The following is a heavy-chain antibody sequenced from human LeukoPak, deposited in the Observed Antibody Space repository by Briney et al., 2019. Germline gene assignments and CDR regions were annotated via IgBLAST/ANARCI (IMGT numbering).Heavy chain of an antibody. V-gene: IGHV3-30*02. Sequence: GGSLRLSCAASGFTFSNYGMHWVRQAPGKGLEWVAFISYDEKNKYYADSVKGRFTISRDNSKKTLYVQMNSLRADDTAVYHCAKDRPEQWLSNVGPSDFYYMDVWGKGTAVTISS. CDR3: AKDRPEQWLSNVGPSDFYYMDV. CDR1: GFTFSNYG. CDR2: ISYDEKNK. D-gene: IGHD6-19*01. J-gene: IGHJ6*03.